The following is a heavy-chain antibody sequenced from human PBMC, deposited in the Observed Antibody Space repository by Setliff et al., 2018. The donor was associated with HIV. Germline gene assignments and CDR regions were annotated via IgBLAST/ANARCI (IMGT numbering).Heavy chain of an antibody. Sequence: ASVKVSCKASGYTFGGYYLHWVRRAPGQGLEWMGWINPNSGATNYAQSFQGRVTMTRDTSISTAYMDLSSLTSDDTAVYYCALASIVSTARWNHWGRGTTVTVSS. CDR2: INPNSGAT. D-gene: IGHD1-26*01. CDR3: ALASIVSTARWNH. CDR1: GYTFGGYY. J-gene: IGHJ4*02. V-gene: IGHV1-2*02.